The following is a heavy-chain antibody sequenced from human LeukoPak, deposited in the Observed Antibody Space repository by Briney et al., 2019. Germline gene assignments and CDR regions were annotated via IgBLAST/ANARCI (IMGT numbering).Heavy chain of an antibody. Sequence: PGGSLRLSCAASGFTVSSNYMSWVRQAPGKGLEWVSVIYSGGSTYYADSVKGRFTISRDNSKNTLYLQMGSLRAEDMAVYYCARDHGYGGAWYFDLWGRGTLVTVSS. CDR2: IYSGGST. CDR1: GFTVSSNY. V-gene: IGHV3-66*01. D-gene: IGHD4-23*01. J-gene: IGHJ2*01. CDR3: ARDHGYGGAWYFDL.